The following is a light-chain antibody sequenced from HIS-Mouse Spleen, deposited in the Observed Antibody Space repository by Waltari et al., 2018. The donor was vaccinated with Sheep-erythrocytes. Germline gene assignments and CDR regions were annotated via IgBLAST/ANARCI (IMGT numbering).Light chain of an antibody. CDR3: QAGDTTHVG. CDR1: KFGDKY. V-gene: IGLV3-1*01. J-gene: IGLJ2*01. Sequence: SYELTQPPSVSVSPGQTASITCSGDKFGDKYACWYQQKPGQSPVLVLYQDSKRPSGFPGRFPGSNLGQTATLTCSVTQALAYAVYYCQAGDTTHVGFGRATKLTVL. CDR2: QDS.